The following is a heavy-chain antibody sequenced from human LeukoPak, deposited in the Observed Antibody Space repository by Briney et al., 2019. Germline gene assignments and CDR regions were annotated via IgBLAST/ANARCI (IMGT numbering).Heavy chain of an antibody. CDR2: IYTSGIT. V-gene: IGHV4-61*02. D-gene: IGHD2-8*02. CDR1: GGSVSSGSYY. J-gene: IGHJ5*02. CDR3: ARDRVTGWFDP. Sequence: SQTLSLTCTVSGGSVSSGSYYWTWIRQPAGEGLEWIGRIYTSGITNYNPSLKSRVTISLDTSKNQFSLKLSSVTAADTAVYYCARDRVTGWFDPWGQGTLVTVSS.